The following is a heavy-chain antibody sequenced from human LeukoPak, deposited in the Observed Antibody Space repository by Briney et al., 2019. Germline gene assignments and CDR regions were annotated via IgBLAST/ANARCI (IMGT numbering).Heavy chain of an antibody. J-gene: IGHJ5*02. CDR1: GVTFSSYD. V-gene: IGHV3-23*01. CDR3: ARVAGSHWSDP. Sequence: GVLRLSCAASGVTFSSYDRTWVRQAPGRGLEWVSSIRPSGDNTYYGESVKGRFTISRDNSKNTVYIQMNNMRVEDTAIHYCARVAGSHWSDPSGQGTLVTVSS. CDR2: IRPSGDNT. D-gene: IGHD6-19*01.